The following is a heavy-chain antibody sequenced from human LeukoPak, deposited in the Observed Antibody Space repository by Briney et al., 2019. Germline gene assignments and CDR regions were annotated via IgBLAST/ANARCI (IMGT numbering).Heavy chain of an antibody. Sequence: PSETLSLTCTVSGGSISSSSYYWGWIRQPPGKGLEWIGSIYYSGSTYYNPSLKSRVTISVDTSKNQFSLKLSSVTAADTAVYYCARHVWSDIVVVPAELDYWGQGTLVTVSS. CDR2: IYYSGST. D-gene: IGHD2-2*01. CDR1: GGSISSSSYY. V-gene: IGHV4-39*01. CDR3: ARHVWSDIVVVPAELDY. J-gene: IGHJ4*02.